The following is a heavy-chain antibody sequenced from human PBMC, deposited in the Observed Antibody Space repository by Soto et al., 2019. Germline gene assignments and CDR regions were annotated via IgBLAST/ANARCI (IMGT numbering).Heavy chain of an antibody. J-gene: IGHJ4*02. CDR3: AQGGRGHCTPTTCYVYWDIAS. CDR2: ISYDGRDK. Sequence: PGGSLRLSCAASGFTFSNYGMHWVRQAPGKGLEWVAVISYDGRDKYYADSVKGRFTISRDNSKNTLYLQMNSLRGEDTAVYYCAQGGRGHCTPTTCYVYWDIASWGQGTLVTVSS. V-gene: IGHV3-30*18. CDR1: GFTFSNYG. D-gene: IGHD2-2*01.